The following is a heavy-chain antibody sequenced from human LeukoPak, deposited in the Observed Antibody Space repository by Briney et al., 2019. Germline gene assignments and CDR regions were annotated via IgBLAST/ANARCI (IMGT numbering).Heavy chain of an antibody. Sequence: SVKVSCKASGGTFITYTINWVRQPPGQGLEWVGGIIPIFGTANYAQKFQGRVTVTTDDSTSTAFMELSSLRSEDTAVYYCATYMLRDNWNVHTFDSWGQGTLVTVSS. CDR2: IIPIFGTA. CDR3: ATYMLRDNWNVHTFDS. J-gene: IGHJ4*02. V-gene: IGHV1-69*05. D-gene: IGHD1-1*01. CDR1: GGTFITYT.